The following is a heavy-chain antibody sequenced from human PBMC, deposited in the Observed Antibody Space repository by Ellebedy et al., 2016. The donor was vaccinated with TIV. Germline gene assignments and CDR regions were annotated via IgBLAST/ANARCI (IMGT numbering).Heavy chain of an antibody. CDR3: VRDGAYGDYSPGYYGMDV. D-gene: IGHD3-22*01. Sequence: GESLKISCAASGFTFNSYWMSWVRQAPGKGLEWVANINQDGSRIYSVDSVKGRFTISRDNAKNSVYLRMNTLRVEDTAVYHCVRDGAYGDYSPGYYGMDVWGQGTTVTVSS. CDR2: INQDGSRI. V-gene: IGHV3-7*03. CDR1: GFTFNSYW. J-gene: IGHJ6*02.